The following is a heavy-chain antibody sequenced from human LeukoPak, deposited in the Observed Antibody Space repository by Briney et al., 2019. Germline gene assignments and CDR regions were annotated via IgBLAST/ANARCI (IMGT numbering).Heavy chain of an antibody. J-gene: IGHJ3*02. CDR2: IWYDGTNT. Sequence: GGSLRLSCAASGFTFSSYGMHWVRQAPGKGLEWVAVIWYDGTNTYYADSVKGRFTISRDNSKNTLYLQMNSLRAEDTAVYYCARAFCSGGSCYPDAFDIWGQGTMVTVSS. D-gene: IGHD2-15*01. CDR3: ARAFCSGGSCYPDAFDI. V-gene: IGHV3-33*01. CDR1: GFTFSSYG.